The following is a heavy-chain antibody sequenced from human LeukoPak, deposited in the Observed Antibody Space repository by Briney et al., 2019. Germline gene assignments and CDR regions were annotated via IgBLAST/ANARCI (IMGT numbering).Heavy chain of an antibody. V-gene: IGHV3-7*04. CDR1: GFTFSTHW. D-gene: IGHD6-19*01. J-gene: IGHJ5*02. Sequence: TGGCLRLSCVDSGFTFSTHWMSGVRQAPGKGLEWVANINQHGTDKYYVDSVKGRFTISRDNTKNSLYLQMNSLRAEDTAVYFCARHGGGWSNYFDPWGQGTLVIVSS. CDR3: ARHGGGWSNYFDP. CDR2: INQHGTDK.